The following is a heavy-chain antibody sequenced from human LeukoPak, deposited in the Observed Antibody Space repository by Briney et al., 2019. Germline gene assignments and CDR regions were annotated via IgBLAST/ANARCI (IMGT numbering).Heavy chain of an antibody. CDR2: ISGSGGST. J-gene: IGHJ4*02. V-gene: IGHV3-23*01. CDR1: GFTFSSYA. D-gene: IGHD3-22*01. CDR3: AAYYYDSSGYFNYFDY. Sequence: PGGSLRLFCAASGFTFSSYAMSWARQAPGKGLEWVSAISGSGGSTYYADSVKGRFTISRDNSKNTLYLQMNSLRAEDTAVYYCAAYYYDSSGYFNYFDYWGQGTLVTVSS.